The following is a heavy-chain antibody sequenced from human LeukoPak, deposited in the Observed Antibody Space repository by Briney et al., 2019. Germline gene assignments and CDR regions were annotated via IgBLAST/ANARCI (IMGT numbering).Heavy chain of an antibody. V-gene: IGHV3-30*04. J-gene: IGHJ4*02. CDR2: ISYDGSNK. CDR3: AREVLRYYYDSSGDYYFDY. Sequence: GGSLRLSCAASGFTFSSYAMHWVRQAPGKGLEWVAVISYDGSNKYYADSVKGRFTISRDNSKNTLYLQMNSLRAEDTAVYYCAREVLRYYYDSSGDYYFDYWGQGTLVTVSP. D-gene: IGHD3-22*01. CDR1: GFTFSSYA.